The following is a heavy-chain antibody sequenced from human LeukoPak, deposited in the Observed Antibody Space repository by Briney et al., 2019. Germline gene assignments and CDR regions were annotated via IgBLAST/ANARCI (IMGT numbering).Heavy chain of an antibody. CDR3: ARDRYRFDY. J-gene: IGHJ4*02. Sequence: SGTLSHTCTVSGGSISSYYWSWIRQPPGKGLEWIGYIYYSGSTHYNPSLKSRVTISVDTSKNQFSLKLSSVTAADTAVYYCARDRYRFDYWGLGMLVTVS. CDR2: IYYSGST. V-gene: IGHV4-59*01. D-gene: IGHD1-1*01. CDR1: GGSISSYY.